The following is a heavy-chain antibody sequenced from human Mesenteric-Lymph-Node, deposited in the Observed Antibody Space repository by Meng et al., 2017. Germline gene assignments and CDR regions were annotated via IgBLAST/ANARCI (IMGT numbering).Heavy chain of an antibody. Sequence: QVLLVGVEVSKRGASVKVSLTASASICSRSAISWGLKAPAQGLEWMGGIIPIFGTANYAQKFQGRVTITADESTSTAYMELSSLRSEDTAVYYCARDRSAFSNYFDYWGQGTLVTVSS. CDR3: ARDRSAFSNYFDY. CDR2: IIPIFGTA. V-gene: IGHV1-69*01. CDR1: ASICSRSA. D-gene: IGHD2/OR15-2a*01. J-gene: IGHJ4*02.